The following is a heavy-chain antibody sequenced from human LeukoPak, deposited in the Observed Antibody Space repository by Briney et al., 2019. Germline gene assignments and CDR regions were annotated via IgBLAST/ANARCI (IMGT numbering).Heavy chain of an antibody. J-gene: IGHJ4*02. CDR1: GFTYSSYA. D-gene: IGHD2-2*01. V-gene: IGHV3-30*04. Sequence: GRSLRLSCGASGFTYSSYAMHWVRQGPGKGLEWVAVVSDDGTNDYYADSVKGRFTISRDNSKNTLYLQLNSLRVEDTAVYYCTRDHLGYCSSTSCYYLDYWGQGTLVTVSS. CDR2: VSDDGTND. CDR3: TRDHLGYCSSTSCYYLDY.